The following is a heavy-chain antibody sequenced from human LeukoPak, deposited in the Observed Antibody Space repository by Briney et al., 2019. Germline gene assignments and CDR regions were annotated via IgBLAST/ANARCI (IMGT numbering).Heavy chain of an antibody. Sequence: GGSLRLSCAASGFTFSAYAMNWVRQAPGKGLEWVSYISGSSGTIYYADSVKGRFTISRDNANNSLFLQMNSLRAEDTAVYYCVNNYDILTGLGAFDIWGQGTMVTVSS. D-gene: IGHD3-9*01. CDR1: GFTFSAYA. CDR3: VNNYDILTGLGAFDI. J-gene: IGHJ3*02. CDR2: ISGSSGTI. V-gene: IGHV3-48*01.